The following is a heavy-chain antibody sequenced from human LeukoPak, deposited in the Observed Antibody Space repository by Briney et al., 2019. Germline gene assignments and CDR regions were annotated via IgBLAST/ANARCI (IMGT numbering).Heavy chain of an antibody. CDR2: VNLQGST. J-gene: IGHJ4*02. CDR3: AREGGPYRPLDY. Sequence: SGTLSLTCGVSGGSITNTNYWTWVRQPPGKGREWIGEVNLQGSTSYNPSLMGRVAIAVDTSENHISLQLTSVTAADTAVYYCAREGGPYRPLDYSGQGTLVTVSS. CDR1: GGSITNTNY. V-gene: IGHV4-4*02.